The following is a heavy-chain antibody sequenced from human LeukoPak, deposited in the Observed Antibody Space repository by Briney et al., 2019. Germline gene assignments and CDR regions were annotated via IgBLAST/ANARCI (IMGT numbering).Heavy chain of an antibody. CDR1: GGSISRSRYY. CDR2: IYYSGST. V-gene: IGHV4-39*07. CDR3: ARGDYGGTGY. Sequence: PSETLSLTCTVSGGSISRSRYYWGWIRQPPGKGLEWIGSIYYSGSTYYNPSLKSRVTTSVDTSKNQFSLKLSSVTAADTAVYYCARGDYGGTGYWGQGTLVTVSS. J-gene: IGHJ4*02. D-gene: IGHD4-23*01.